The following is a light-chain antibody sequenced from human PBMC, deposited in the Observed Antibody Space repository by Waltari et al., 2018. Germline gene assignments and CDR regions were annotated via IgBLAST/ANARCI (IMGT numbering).Light chain of an antibody. CDR3: QQYHNFPHT. J-gene: IGKJ2*01. CDR1: QGISSH. CDR2: DTS. Sequence: VICVTQSPSFLPASPGDRVTISCRVSQGISSHLAWYQQKPEKAPDLLIYDTSTLHSGVPSRFSGSGSGTDFTLTISSLQSEDYGTYYCQQYHNFPHTFGQGTKLEI. V-gene: IGKV1D-8*01.